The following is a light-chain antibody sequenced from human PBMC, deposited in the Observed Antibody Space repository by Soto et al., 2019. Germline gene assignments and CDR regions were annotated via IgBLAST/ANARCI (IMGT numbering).Light chain of an antibody. CDR1: QSVLYSSNNKNY. Sequence: DIVMTQSPDSLAVSLGERATINCKSSQSVLYSSNNKNYLAWYQQKLGQPPKLLIYWASTRESGVPDRFSGSGSGTDFTLTISSLQAEDVAVYYCQQYYSTPGFTFGPGTKVDIK. CDR2: WAS. J-gene: IGKJ3*01. V-gene: IGKV4-1*01. CDR3: QQYYSTPGFT.